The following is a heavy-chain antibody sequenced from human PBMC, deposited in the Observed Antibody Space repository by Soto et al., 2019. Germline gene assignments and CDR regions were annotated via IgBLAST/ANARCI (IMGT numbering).Heavy chain of an antibody. D-gene: IGHD3-10*01. CDR3: ATRMRCRGTGCHPNFQY. Sequence: EVQLVESGGGLVKPGGSLRLSCVGSGFTFTNYNMDWVRQAPGKGLEWVSSISSGSGSKSYADSVRGRFTVSSDNAKKSLYLERDSLRVENTAAYYCATRMRCRGTGCHPNFQYWGQGTPVNVPS. V-gene: IGHV3-21*01. J-gene: IGHJ1*01. CDR1: GFTFTNYN. CDR2: ISSGSGSK.